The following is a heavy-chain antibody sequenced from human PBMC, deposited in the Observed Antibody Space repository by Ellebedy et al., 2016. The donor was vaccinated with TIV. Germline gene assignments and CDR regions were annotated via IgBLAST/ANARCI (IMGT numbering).Heavy chain of an antibody. CDR1: GFTFSSYG. Sequence: GESLKISCAASGFTFSSYGMHWVRQAPGKGLEWVAVIWYDGSEKYYVDSVKGRFTISRDNAKNSLYLQMNSLRAEDTAVYYCARGPQYSSGWYEYYFDYWGQGTLVTVSS. CDR2: IWYDGSEK. J-gene: IGHJ4*02. CDR3: ARGPQYSSGWYEYYFDY. V-gene: IGHV3-33*01. D-gene: IGHD6-19*01.